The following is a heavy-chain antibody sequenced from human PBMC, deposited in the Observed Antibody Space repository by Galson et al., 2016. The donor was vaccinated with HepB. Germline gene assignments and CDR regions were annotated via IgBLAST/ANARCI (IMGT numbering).Heavy chain of an antibody. D-gene: IGHD2-15*01. V-gene: IGHV3-30-3*01. CDR1: GFTFSRYV. CDR3: ASEILGHCSGGSCYTGDH. J-gene: IGHJ4*01. Sequence: SLRLSCAVSGFTFSRYVMYWVRQAPGKGLEWVAVLSYDGSNEYYADYVKGRFTISRDNSKNTLYLQMTSLRGEDTAVYYCASEILGHCSGGSCYTGDHWGHGTLVTVAS. CDR2: LSYDGSNE.